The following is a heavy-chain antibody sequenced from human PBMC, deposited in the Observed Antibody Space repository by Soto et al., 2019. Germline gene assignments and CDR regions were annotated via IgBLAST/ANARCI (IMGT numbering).Heavy chain of an antibody. D-gene: IGHD6-13*01. CDR1: GFTFSSYG. J-gene: IGHJ4*02. CDR3: ARFSSSWYGRIDY. Sequence: SGGSLRLSCAASGFTFSSYGVHWVRQAPGKGLEWVAVIWYDGSNKYYADSVKGRFTISRDNSKNTLYLQMNSLRAEDTAVYFCARFSSSWYGRIDYWGQGTLVTVSS. CDR2: IWYDGSNK. V-gene: IGHV3-33*01.